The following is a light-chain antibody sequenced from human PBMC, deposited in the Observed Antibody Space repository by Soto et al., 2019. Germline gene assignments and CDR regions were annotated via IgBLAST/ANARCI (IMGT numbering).Light chain of an antibody. CDR2: DAS. V-gene: IGKV3-11*01. CDR3: QQRSNWPLT. J-gene: IGKJ4*01. CDR1: QSVSSY. Sequence: EIVLTQSPATLSWSPGERATLSCRASQSVSSYLAWYQQKPGQAPRLLIYDASNRATGIPARFSGSGSGTDFTLTISSLEPEDFAVYYCQQRSNWPLTFGVGTKVEIK.